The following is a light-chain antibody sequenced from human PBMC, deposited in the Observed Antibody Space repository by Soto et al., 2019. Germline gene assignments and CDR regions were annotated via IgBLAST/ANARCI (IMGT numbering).Light chain of an antibody. V-gene: IGLV2-14*01. CDR1: SSDVGGYNQ. J-gene: IGLJ1*01. CDR3: SSYTIISGFV. CDR2: EVS. Sequence: QSVLTQPASVSGSPGQSITIPCTGTSSDVGGYNQVSWYQQHPGKAPKLMIYEVSNRPSGVSNRFSGSKSGNTASLTISGLQAEDEADYYCSSYTIISGFVFGTGTKLTVL.